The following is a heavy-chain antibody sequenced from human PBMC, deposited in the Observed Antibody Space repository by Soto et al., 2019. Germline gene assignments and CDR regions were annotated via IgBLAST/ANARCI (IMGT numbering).Heavy chain of an antibody. V-gene: IGHV4-4*07. J-gene: IGHJ6*02. Sequence: QVQLQESGPGLVKPSATLSLTCTVSGGSISSYYWSWIRQPAGKGLEWIGRIYTSGSTNYNPSLKSRVTMSVDTSKNQFSLKLSSVTAADTAVYYCARDYITIFGVVIRRYGMDVWGQGTTVTVSS. CDR3: ARDYITIFGVVIRRYGMDV. CDR1: GGSISSYY. CDR2: IYTSGST. D-gene: IGHD3-3*01.